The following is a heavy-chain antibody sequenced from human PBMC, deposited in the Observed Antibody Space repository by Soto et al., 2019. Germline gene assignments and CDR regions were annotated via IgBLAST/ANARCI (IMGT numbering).Heavy chain of an antibody. Sequence: PGGSLRLSCTAYGITFSTYAMSWVRQTTGKGLEWVSTIGGDGRNENYVDSVKGRFTGSRDNSRNTVSLQMDNLRAEDTAVYYCAGDYVRLNSLNNNFYSFGMDVWGQGTTVTVSS. CDR3: AGDYVRLNSLNNNFYSFGMDV. V-gene: IGHV3-23*01. D-gene: IGHD2-21*02. J-gene: IGHJ6*02. CDR2: IGGDGRNE. CDR1: GITFSTYA.